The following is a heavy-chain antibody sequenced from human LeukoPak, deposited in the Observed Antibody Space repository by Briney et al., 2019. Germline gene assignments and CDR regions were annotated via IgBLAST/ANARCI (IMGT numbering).Heavy chain of an antibody. V-gene: IGHV1-2*02. D-gene: IGHD6-19*01. J-gene: IGHJ6*03. CDR2: INPDSGGT. CDR1: GYTFSGYY. Sequence: ASVKVSCKASGYTFSGYYMHWVRQAPGQGLEWMGWINPDSGGTNYAQKLQGRVTMTTDTSTSTAYMELRSLRSDDTAVYYCARDGAYSSGWDHYYYYYMDVWGKGTTVTISS. CDR3: ARDGAYSSGWDHYYYYYMDV.